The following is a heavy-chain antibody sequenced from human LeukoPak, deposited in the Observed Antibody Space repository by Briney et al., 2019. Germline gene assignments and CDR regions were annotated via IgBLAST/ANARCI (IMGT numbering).Heavy chain of an antibody. CDR3: AKRYCSSTSCYNYYVDY. V-gene: IGHV3-23*01. CDR1: AFTFSSYA. J-gene: IGHJ4*02. Sequence: PGGSLRLSCADSAFTFSSYAMSWVRQAPGKGLEWVSAISGSGGSTYYADSVKGRFTISRDNSKNTLYLQMNSLRAEDTAVYYCAKRYCSSTSCYNYYVDYWGQGALVTVSS. D-gene: IGHD2-2*01. CDR2: ISGSGGST.